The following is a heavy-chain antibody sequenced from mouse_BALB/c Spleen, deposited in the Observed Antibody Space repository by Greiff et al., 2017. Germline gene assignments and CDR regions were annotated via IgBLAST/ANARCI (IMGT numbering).Heavy chain of an antibody. CDR3: TRTYYGNYGGY. D-gene: IGHD2-10*01. V-gene: IGHV1-15*01. J-gene: IGHJ2*01. Sequence: VKLQESGAELVRPGASVTLSCKASGYTFTDYEMHWVKQTPVHGLEWIGAIDPETGGTAYNQKFKGKATLTADKSSSTAYMELRSLTSEDSAVYYCTRTYYGNYGGYWGQGTTLTVSS. CDR1: GYTFTDYE. CDR2: IDPETGGT.